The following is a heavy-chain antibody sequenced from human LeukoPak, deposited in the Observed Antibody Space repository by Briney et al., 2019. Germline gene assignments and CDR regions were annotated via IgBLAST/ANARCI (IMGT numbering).Heavy chain of an antibody. CDR3: ARAPTSTMVRGKNWFDP. V-gene: IGHV1-18*01. D-gene: IGHD3-10*01. CDR2: ISGYNGNT. J-gene: IGHJ5*02. Sequence: GASVKVSCKASGYTFTNYGITWVRQAPGQGLEWMGWISGYNGNTNYAQKLQGRVSMATDTSTSTAYMELRSLRSDDTAVYYCARAPTSTMVRGKNWFDPWGQGTLVTVSS. CDR1: GYTFTNYG.